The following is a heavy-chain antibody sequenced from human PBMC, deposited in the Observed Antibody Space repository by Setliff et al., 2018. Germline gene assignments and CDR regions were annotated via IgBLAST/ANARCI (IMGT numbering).Heavy chain of an antibody. D-gene: IGHD2-2*01. V-gene: IGHV4-4*08. J-gene: IGHJ6*03. CDR1: GASISNYY. CDR2: VYTTLST. Sequence: PSETLSLTCSVSGASISNYYWSWIRQSPGKGLEWIGYVYTTLSTNYNPSLKSRVTMSVDTSKNQFSLRLSSVTAADTAVYYCARDHAPVPTARQVYYSLDVWGKGTTVTV. CDR3: ARDHAPVPTARQVYYSLDV.